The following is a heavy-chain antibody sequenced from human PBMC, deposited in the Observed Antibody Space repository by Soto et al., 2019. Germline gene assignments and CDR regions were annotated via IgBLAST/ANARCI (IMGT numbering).Heavy chain of an antibody. CDR1: GFTLSSYS. D-gene: IGHD2-2*01. J-gene: IGHJ6*02. CDR3: ATYCSSTSCRHTYGMDV. CDR2: ISSSSSTI. V-gene: IGHV3-48*01. Sequence: GGSLRLSCAASGFTLSSYSMNWVRQAPGKGLEWVSYISSSSSTIFYADSVKGRFTISRDNAKNSLYLQMNSLRAEDTAVYYCATYCSSTSCRHTYGMDVWGQGTTVTVSS.